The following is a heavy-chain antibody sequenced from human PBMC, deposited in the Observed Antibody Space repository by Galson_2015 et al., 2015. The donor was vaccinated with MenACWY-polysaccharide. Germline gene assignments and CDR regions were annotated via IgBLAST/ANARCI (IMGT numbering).Heavy chain of an antibody. D-gene: IGHD4-17*01. Sequence: SLSLACAASGVTFGSFAMSWVRQAPGQGLVWVSGTSDRDGSTYYADSLKGRFTISRDNSKSTLYLQRNSLTADDTAVYDCAKEVEVVLGHYDYWGQGTLVTVSS. CDR2: TSDRDGST. CDR3: AKEVEVVLGHYDY. V-gene: IGHV3-23*01. J-gene: IGHJ4*02. CDR1: GVTFGSFA.